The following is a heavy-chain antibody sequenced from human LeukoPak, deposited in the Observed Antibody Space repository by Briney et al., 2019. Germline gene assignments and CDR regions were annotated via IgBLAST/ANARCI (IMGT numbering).Heavy chain of an antibody. J-gene: IGHJ5*02. CDR1: GYSFTSYW. CDR2: IYPGDSDT. Sequence: GESLKISCKGSGYSFTSYWIGWVRQMPGKGLEWMGIIYPGDSDTRHSPSFQGQVTISADKSISTAYLQWSSLKASDTAMYYCARGYCSSTGCYSNWFDPWGQGTLVTVSS. D-gene: IGHD2-2*01. CDR3: ARGYCSSTGCYSNWFDP. V-gene: IGHV5-51*01.